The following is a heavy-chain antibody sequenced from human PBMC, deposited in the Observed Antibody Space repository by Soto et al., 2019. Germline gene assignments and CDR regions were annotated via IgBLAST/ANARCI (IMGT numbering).Heavy chain of an antibody. D-gene: IGHD3-22*01. Sequence: ASVKVSCKASGYTFTSYGISSVRQAPGQGLEWMGWISAYNGNTNYAQKLQGRVTMTTDTSTSTAYMELRSLRSDDTAVYYCARDRYYYDSSGYYYFDYWGQGTLVTVSS. CDR1: GYTFTSYG. V-gene: IGHV1-18*01. CDR2: ISAYNGNT. J-gene: IGHJ4*02. CDR3: ARDRYYYDSSGYYYFDY.